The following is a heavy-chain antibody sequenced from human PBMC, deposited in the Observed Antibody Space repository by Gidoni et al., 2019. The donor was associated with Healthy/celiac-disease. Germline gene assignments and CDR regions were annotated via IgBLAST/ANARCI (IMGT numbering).Heavy chain of an antibody. J-gene: IGHJ1*01. CDR3: ARVYYGSGSYYKAEYFQH. CDR2: IYSSGST. D-gene: IGHD3-10*01. Sequence: QVQLQESGPGLVQPSQTLSLTCTVAGGSISSGGYYWSWIRQHPGKGLEWIGYIYSSGSTYYNPSLKSRVTISVDTSKNQFSLKLSAVTAADTAVYYCARVYYGSGSYYKAEYFQHWGQGTLVTVSS. CDR1: GGSISSGGYY. V-gene: IGHV4-31*03.